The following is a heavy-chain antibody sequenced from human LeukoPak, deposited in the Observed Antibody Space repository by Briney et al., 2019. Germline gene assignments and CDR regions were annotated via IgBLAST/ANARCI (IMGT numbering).Heavy chain of an antibody. D-gene: IGHD2-2*01. CDR1: GYTFTSYY. CDR2: INPSGGST. Sequence: ASVKVSCKASGYTFTSYYMHWVRQAPGQGLEWMGIINPSGGSTSYAQKLQGRVTMTTDTSTSTAYMELRSLRSDDTAVYYCARICSSTSCYAHYGMDVWGQGTTVTVSS. V-gene: IGHV1-46*01. CDR3: ARICSSTSCYAHYGMDV. J-gene: IGHJ6*02.